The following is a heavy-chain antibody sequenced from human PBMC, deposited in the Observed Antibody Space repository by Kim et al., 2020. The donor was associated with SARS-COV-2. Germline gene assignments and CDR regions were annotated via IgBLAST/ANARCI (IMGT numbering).Heavy chain of an antibody. CDR3: VITKITGWFDP. J-gene: IGHJ5*02. V-gene: IGHV3-66*01. D-gene: IGHD3-22*01. Sequence: YSADSVKVIFNISRDNSKNTLYLQMNSLRAEDTAVYYCVITKITGWFDPWGQGTLVTVSS.